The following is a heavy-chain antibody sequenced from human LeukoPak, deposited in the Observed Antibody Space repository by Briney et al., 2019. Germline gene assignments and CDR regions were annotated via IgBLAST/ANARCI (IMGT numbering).Heavy chain of an antibody. J-gene: IGHJ4*02. V-gene: IGHV3-7*01. Sequence: GGSLRLSCAASGFTFSSYWMSWVRQAPGKGLEWVANIKQDGSEKYYVDSVKGRFTISRDNAKNSLYLQMNSLRAEDTPVYYCARDGYCSGGSCYSGLVYWGQGTLVTVSS. CDR1: GFTFSSYW. D-gene: IGHD2-15*01. CDR2: IKQDGSEK. CDR3: ARDGYCSGGSCYSGLVY.